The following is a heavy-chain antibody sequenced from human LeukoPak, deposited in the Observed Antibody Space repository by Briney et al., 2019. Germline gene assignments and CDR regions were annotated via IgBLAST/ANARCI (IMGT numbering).Heavy chain of an antibody. CDR2: ISANSGGT. CDR1: GYTFTGYY. CDR3: ARDFRYSSI. V-gene: IGHV1-2*06. Sequence: GASVKVSCKASGYTFTGYYMHWVRQAPGRGLEWVGRISANSGGTNYAQKFQGRVTMTRDTSISTAYMELSRLRSDDTAVYYCARDFRYSSIWGQGTTVTVSS. D-gene: IGHD6-13*01. J-gene: IGHJ6*02.